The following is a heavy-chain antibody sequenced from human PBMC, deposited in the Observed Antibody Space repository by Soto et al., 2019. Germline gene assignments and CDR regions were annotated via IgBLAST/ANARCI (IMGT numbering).Heavy chain of an antibody. CDR3: AREENCSGGTCYSEYFHR. J-gene: IGHJ1*01. V-gene: IGHV1-46*01. D-gene: IGHD2-15*01. Sequence: ASVKVSCKASGYLFTAYSMHWVRLAPGQGLEWMGVVNPSGGSTKYAQNFQGRVTMTRYTSTTTIYMELSSLRSDDTAIYYCAREENCSGGTCYSEYFHRWGQGTLVTVSS. CDR2: VNPSGGST. CDR1: GYLFTAYS.